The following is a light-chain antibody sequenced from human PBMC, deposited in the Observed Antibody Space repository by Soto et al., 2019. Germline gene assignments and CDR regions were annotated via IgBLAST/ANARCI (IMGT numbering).Light chain of an antibody. V-gene: IGLV2-14*01. CDR1: SSDVGGYDY. J-gene: IGLJ1*01. Sequence: GQSITISCTGTSSDVGGYDYVSWYQLHPGKAPKLMVFEVSNRPSGVSYRFSGSKSGNTASLTISGLQAEDEADYFCSSYSISTAYLFGTGTKVTVL. CDR2: EVS. CDR3: SSYSISTAYL.